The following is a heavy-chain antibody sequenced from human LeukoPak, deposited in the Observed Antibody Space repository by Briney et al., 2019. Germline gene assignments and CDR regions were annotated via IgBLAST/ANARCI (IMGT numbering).Heavy chain of an antibody. CDR1: GYTFTGYY. CDR3: ARVYSIRSFDY. Sequence: ASVKVSCQASGYTFTGYYMHWVRQAPGQGLEWMGWINPNSGDTNYAQKFQSRVTMTRDTSINTAYMELTRLTSDDTAVYYCARVYSIRSFDYWGQGTLVTVSS. V-gene: IGHV1-2*02. J-gene: IGHJ4*02. CDR2: INPNSGDT. D-gene: IGHD2-15*01.